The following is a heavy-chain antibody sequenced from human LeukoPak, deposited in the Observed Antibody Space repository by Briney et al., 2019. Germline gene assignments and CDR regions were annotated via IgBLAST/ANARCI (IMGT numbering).Heavy chain of an antibody. Sequence: PGGSLRLSCAASGFTFSSYAMHWVRQAPGKGLEWVAVISYDGSNKYYADSVKGRFIISRDNSKNTLYLQMNSLRAEDTAVYYCAKVQVVPHRLGAFDIWGQGTMVTVSS. V-gene: IGHV3-30*04. CDR3: AKVQVVPHRLGAFDI. D-gene: IGHD3-22*01. CDR1: GFTFSSYA. J-gene: IGHJ3*02. CDR2: ISYDGSNK.